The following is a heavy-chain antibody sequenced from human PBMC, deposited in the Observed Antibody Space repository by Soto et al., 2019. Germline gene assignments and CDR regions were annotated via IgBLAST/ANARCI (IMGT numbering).Heavy chain of an antibody. D-gene: IGHD1-26*01. CDR3: AGSSDDGRDN. J-gene: IGHJ4*02. V-gene: IGHV3-21*01. Sequence: DVQLVESGGGLVKPGWSLRLSCAASGFSLSDYGMNWIRQAPGKGLEWGASISSSSSFIHYAESMKGRFTISRDNAKNSLYLQMNSLSAEDTAVYYCAGSSDDGRDNWGQGTLVTVSS. CDR1: GFSLSDYG. CDR2: ISSSSSFI.